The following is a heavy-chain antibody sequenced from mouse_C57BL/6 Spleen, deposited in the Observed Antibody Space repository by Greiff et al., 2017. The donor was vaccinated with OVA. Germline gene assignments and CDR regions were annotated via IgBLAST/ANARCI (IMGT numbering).Heavy chain of an antibody. J-gene: IGHJ1*03. D-gene: IGHD2-2*01. V-gene: IGHV5-17*01. Sequence: EVKLLESGGGLVKPGGSLKLSCAASGFTFSDYGMHWVRQAPEKGLEWVAYISSGSSTIYYADTVKGRFTISRDNAKNTLFLQMTSLRSEDTAMYYCARGGGYPYFDVWGTGTTVTVSS. CDR1: GFTFSDYG. CDR2: ISSGSSTI. CDR3: ARGGGYPYFDV.